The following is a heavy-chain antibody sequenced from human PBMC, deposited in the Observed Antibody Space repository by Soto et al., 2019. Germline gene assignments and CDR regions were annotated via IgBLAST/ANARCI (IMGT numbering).Heavy chain of an antibody. V-gene: IGHV3-30*18. CDR3: AKAPVELLGYYYGMDV. CDR1: GFTFSSYG. D-gene: IGHD1-26*01. CDR2: ISYDGTNK. J-gene: IGHJ6*02. Sequence: QVQLVESGGGVVQPGRSLRLSCAASGFTFSSYGMHWVRQAPGTGLEWVAVISYDGTNKYYAASVKGRFTISRDNSKNTLYLQMNSLRAEDTAVYYCAKAPVELLGYYYGMDVWGQGTTVTVSS.